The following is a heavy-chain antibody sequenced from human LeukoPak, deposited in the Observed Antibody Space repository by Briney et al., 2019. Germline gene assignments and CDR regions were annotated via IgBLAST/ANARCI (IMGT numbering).Heavy chain of an antibody. CDR2: IYYSGST. V-gene: IGHV4-59*01. CDR3: ARAEYSYGLFDY. Sequence: SETLSLTCTASGGSISSYYWSWIRQPPGKRLDWIGYIYYSGSTNYNPSLKSRVTILVDTSKNQFSLKLSSVTAADTAVYYCARAEYSYGLFDYWGQGTLVTVSS. J-gene: IGHJ4*02. CDR1: GGSISSYY. D-gene: IGHD5-18*01.